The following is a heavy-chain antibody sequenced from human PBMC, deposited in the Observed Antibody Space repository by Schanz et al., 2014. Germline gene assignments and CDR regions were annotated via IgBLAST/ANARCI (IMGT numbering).Heavy chain of an antibody. J-gene: IGHJ6*02. CDR1: GYTFTSYG. CDR3: ARGPSQGYSYGHNIGAYYYGMDV. V-gene: IGHV1-18*01. Sequence: QVQLVQSGAEVKKPGASVKVSCKASGYTFTSYGINWVRQAPGQGLEWMGIINPISGSTTYAQKFQGRVTITADKSTSTASMELSSLRSEDTAVYYCARGPSQGYSYGHNIGAYYYGMDVWGQGTTVTVSS. CDR2: INPISGST. D-gene: IGHD5-18*01.